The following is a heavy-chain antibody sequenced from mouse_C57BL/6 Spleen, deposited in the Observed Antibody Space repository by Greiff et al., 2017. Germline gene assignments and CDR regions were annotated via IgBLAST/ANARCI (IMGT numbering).Heavy chain of an antibody. D-gene: IGHD1-3*01. CDR1: GYSFTGYY. CDR2: INPSTGGT. J-gene: IGHJ2*01. Sequence: EVQLQQSGPELVKPGASVKISCKASGYSFTGYYMNWVKQSPEKSLEWIGEINPSTGGTTYNQKFKAKATLTVDKSSSTAYMQLKSLTSEDSAVYYCARGSGYYLDYWGQGTTLTVSS. V-gene: IGHV1-42*01. CDR3: ARGSGYYLDY.